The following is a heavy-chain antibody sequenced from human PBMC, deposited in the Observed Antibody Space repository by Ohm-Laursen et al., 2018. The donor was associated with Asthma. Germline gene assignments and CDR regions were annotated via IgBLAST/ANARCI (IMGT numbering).Heavy chain of an antibody. Sequence: SLRLSCTASGFTFSNFAMHWVRQAPGKGLEWVSIITSDGSWTSYADSVKGRFTISRDNSKNTLYMQMNSLRAEDTAVYYCARAFNDNDAFDIWGQGTMVTASS. CDR2: ITSDGSWT. V-gene: IGHV3-30-3*01. CDR3: ARAFNDNDAFDI. CDR1: GFTFSNFA. D-gene: IGHD3-9*01. J-gene: IGHJ3*02.